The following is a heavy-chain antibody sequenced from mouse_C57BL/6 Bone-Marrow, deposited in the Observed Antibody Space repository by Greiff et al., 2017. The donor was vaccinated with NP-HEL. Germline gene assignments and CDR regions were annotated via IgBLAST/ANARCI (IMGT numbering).Heavy chain of an antibody. Sequence: QVQLQQSGAELARPGASVKLSCKASGYTFTSYGISWVKQRTGQGLEWIGEIYPRSGNTYYNEKFKGKATLTADKSSSTAYMELRSLTSEDSAVYFCARRRGDSSGLYFDYWGQGTTLTVSS. CDR3: ARRRGDSSGLYFDY. CDR1: GYTFTSYG. CDR2: IYPRSGNT. V-gene: IGHV1-81*01. J-gene: IGHJ2*01. D-gene: IGHD3-2*02.